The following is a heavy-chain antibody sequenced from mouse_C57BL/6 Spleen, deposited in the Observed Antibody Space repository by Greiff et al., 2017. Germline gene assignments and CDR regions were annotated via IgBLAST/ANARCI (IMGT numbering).Heavy chain of an antibody. CDR2: INYDGSST. J-gene: IGHJ1*03. V-gene: IGHV5-16*01. D-gene: IGHD2-4*01. CDR1: GFTFSDYY. CDR3: ARELDYDGDWYFDV. Sequence: EVKLVESEGGLVQPGSSMKLSCTASGFTFSDYYMAWVRQVPEKGLEWVANINYDGSSTYYLDSLKSRFIFSRDNAYNILYLQMSSLKSEDTATYYCARELDYDGDWYFDVWGTGTTVTVSS.